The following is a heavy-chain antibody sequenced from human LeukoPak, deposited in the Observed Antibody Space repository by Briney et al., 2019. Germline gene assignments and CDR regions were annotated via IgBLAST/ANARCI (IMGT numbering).Heavy chain of an antibody. CDR1: GFTVSSNY. CDR2: IYSGGST. D-gene: IGHD6-19*01. V-gene: IGHV3-53*01. CDR3: ARGGLRVAGLDAFDI. J-gene: IGHJ3*02. Sequence: GGSLRLSCAASGFTVSSNYMSWVRQAPGKGLEWVSVIYSGGSTYYADSVKGRFIISRDNAKNSLYLQMNSLRAEDTAVYYCARGGLRVAGLDAFDIWGQGTMVTVSS.